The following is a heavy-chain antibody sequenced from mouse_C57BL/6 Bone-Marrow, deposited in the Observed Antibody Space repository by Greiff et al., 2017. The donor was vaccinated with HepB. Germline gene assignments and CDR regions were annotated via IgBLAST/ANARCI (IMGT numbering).Heavy chain of an antibody. D-gene: IGHD1-1*01. Sequence: QVQLQQPGAELVRPGPSVKLSCKASGYTFTSYWMHWVKQRPGQGLEWIGVIDPSDSYTNYNQKFKGKATLTVDTSSSTAYMQLSSLTSEDSAVYYCARGGFITTVVPYWYFDVWGTGTTVTVSS. J-gene: IGHJ1*03. V-gene: IGHV1-59*01. CDR3: ARGGFITTVVPYWYFDV. CDR1: GYTFTSYW. CDR2: IDPSDSYT.